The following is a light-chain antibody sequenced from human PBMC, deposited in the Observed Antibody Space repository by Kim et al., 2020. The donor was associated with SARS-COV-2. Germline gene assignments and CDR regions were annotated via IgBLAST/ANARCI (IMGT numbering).Light chain of an antibody. Sequence: DVQMTQSPSTLSASVGARVTISCRAIQNIHIWLAWFQQKPGKAPRVLMYKASTLESGVPSRFSGSGSGTEFTLTINSLQPDDSATYYCQQYDVHPETFGQGTKVDIK. CDR1: QNIHIW. J-gene: IGKJ1*01. CDR3: QQYDVHPET. V-gene: IGKV1-5*03. CDR2: KAS.